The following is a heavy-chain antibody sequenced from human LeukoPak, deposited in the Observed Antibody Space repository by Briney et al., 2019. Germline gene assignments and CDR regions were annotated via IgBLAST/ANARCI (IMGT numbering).Heavy chain of an antibody. D-gene: IGHD3-9*01. CDR1: GGSFSGYY. CDR2: INHSGST. J-gene: IGHJ4*02. Sequence: SETLSLTCAVYGGSFSGYYWSWIRQPPGKGLEWIGEINHSGSTNYNPSLKSRVTISVDTSKNQFSLKLSSVTAADTAVYYCATSTGYDILTGYSDYFDYWGQGTLVTVSS. CDR3: ATSTGYDILTGYSDYFDY. V-gene: IGHV4-34*01.